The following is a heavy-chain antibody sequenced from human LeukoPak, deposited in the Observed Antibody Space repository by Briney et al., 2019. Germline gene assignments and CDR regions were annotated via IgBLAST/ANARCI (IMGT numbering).Heavy chain of an antibody. J-gene: IGHJ4*02. CDR1: GYTFISYQ. CDR2: INPTGGST. D-gene: IGHD6-6*01. Sequence: ASVKVSCKASGYTFISYQMHWVRQAPGQGLEWMGIINPTGGSTSHAQKFQGRVTMTRDTSTSTVYMELSSLRSEDTAVYYCARKGSSSCFDYWGQGALVTVSS. V-gene: IGHV1-46*01. CDR3: ARKGSSSCFDY.